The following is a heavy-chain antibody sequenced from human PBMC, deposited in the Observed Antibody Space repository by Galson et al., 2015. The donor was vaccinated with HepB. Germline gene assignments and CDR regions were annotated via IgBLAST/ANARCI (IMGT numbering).Heavy chain of an antibody. CDR1: GYTFTSYG. V-gene: IGHV1-18*01. Sequence: SVKVSCKASGYTFTSYGISWVRQAPGQGLEWMGWINTYDGNPKYAQKLQGRVTMTTDTSTTTAYMELRSLRSDNTGVDYCARVSDYDFWSGYYTEFDYWGQGTLVTVSS. D-gene: IGHD3-3*01. J-gene: IGHJ4*02. CDR3: ARVSDYDFWSGYYTEFDY. CDR2: INTYDGNP.